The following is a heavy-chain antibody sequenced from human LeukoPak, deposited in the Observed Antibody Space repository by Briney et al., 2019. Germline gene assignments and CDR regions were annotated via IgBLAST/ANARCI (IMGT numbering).Heavy chain of an antibody. D-gene: IGHD3-3*01. J-gene: IGHJ5*02. CDR3: ARGILRFLVYNWFDP. Sequence: SETLSLTCAVYGGSFSGYYWSWIRQPPGKGLEWIGEINHSGSTNYNPSLKSRVIISVDTSKNQLSLKLSSVTAADTAVYYCARGILRFLVYNWFDPWGQGTLVTVSS. CDR1: GGSFSGYY. V-gene: IGHV4-34*01. CDR2: INHSGST.